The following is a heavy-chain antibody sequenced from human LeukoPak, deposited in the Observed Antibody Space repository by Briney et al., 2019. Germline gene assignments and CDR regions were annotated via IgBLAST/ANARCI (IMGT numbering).Heavy chain of an antibody. CDR3: ARGATGYSSSWYLVVYYYGMDV. V-gene: IGHV4-34*01. CDR2: INHSGST. D-gene: IGHD6-13*01. J-gene: IGHJ6*02. CDR1: GGSFSGYY. Sequence: SETLSLTCAVYGGSFSGYYWSWIRQPPGKGLERIGEINHSGSTNYNPSLKSRVTISVDTSKNQFSLKLSSATAADTAVYYCARGATGYSSSWYLVVYYYGMDVWGQGTTVTVSS.